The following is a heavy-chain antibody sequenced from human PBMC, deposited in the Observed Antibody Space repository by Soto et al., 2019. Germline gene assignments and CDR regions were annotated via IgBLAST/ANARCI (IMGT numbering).Heavy chain of an antibody. Sequence: SVKVSCKASGDTFNSSSKSWGRQAQGQGLEWMGRIIPMFDTADYAQRFPGRVTITPDQSTRPAYMELSGLRSEDTAVYYCARSVVQQLAQGYYYYAMDAWGQGTTVTVSS. D-gene: IGHD6-13*01. CDR3: ARSVVQQLAQGYYYYAMDA. CDR2: IIPMFDTA. V-gene: IGHV1-69*08. J-gene: IGHJ6*02. CDR1: GDTFNSSS.